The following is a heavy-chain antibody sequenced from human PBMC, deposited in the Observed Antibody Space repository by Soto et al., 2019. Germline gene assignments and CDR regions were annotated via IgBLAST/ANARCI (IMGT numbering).Heavy chain of an antibody. CDR3: ARFYSSGLYYFDY. D-gene: IGHD6-19*01. CDR1: GYTFTSDW. Sequence: PGESLKISCKGSGYTFTSDWIAWVRQMSGKGLEWMGSIYPGDSDTRYSPSFQGQVTISADKSINTAYLQWSSLKASDTAIYFCARFYSSGLYYFDYRGQGTLVTVSS. V-gene: IGHV5-51*01. J-gene: IGHJ4*02. CDR2: IYPGDSDT.